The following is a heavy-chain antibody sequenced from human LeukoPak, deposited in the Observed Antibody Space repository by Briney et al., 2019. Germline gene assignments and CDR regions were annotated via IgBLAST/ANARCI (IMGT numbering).Heavy chain of an antibody. Sequence: SETLSLTCTVSGDSISSSYWSWIRQPPGKGLEWIGEINHSGSTNYNPSLKSRVTISVDTSKNQFSLKLSSVTAADTAVYYCARSRIAVAGGFDPWGQGTLVTVSS. CDR3: ARSRIAVAGGFDP. V-gene: IGHV4-34*01. CDR1: GDSISSSY. J-gene: IGHJ5*02. D-gene: IGHD6-19*01. CDR2: INHSGST.